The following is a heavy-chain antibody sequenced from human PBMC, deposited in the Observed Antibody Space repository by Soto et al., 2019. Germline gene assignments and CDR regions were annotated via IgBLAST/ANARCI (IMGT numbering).Heavy chain of an antibody. D-gene: IGHD5-12*01. CDR1: GGSFSTYY. V-gene: IGHV4-34*01. J-gene: IGHJ4*02. Sequence: SETLSLTCAVYGGSFSTYYWSWIRQPPGKGLEWIGEINHSGSTNFNPSLKSRVTISVDTSKNHFSLNLSSVTAADMAVYYCAREGSYSAYNFAHGIQLWSFDFWGQGALVAVSS. CDR3: AREGSYSAYNFAHGIQLWSFDF. CDR2: INHSGST.